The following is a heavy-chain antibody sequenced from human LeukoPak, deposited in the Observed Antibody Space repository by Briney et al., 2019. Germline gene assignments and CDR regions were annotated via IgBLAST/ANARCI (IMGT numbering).Heavy chain of an antibody. J-gene: IGHJ4*02. V-gene: IGHV4-34*01. D-gene: IGHD2-15*01. CDR1: GGSFSGYY. CDR3: ASDCSGGSCYSAYFDY. Sequence: KPSETLSPTCAVYGGSFSGYYWSWIRQPPGKGLEWIGEINHSGSTNYNPSLKSRVTISVDTSKNQFSLKLSSVTAADTAVYYCASDCSGGSCYSAYFDYWGQGTLVTVSS. CDR2: INHSGST.